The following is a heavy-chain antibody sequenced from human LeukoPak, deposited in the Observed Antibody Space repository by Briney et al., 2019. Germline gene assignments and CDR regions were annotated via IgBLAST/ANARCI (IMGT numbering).Heavy chain of an antibody. CDR1: GGSFSGYY. D-gene: IGHD6-19*01. J-gene: IGHJ4*02. Sequence: PSETLSLTCAVYGGSFSGYYWSWIRQPPGKGLEWIGEINHSGSTNYNPSLKSRVTISVDTSKNQFSLKLSSVTAADTAVYYCARDLVAGRGYFDYWGQGTLVTVSS. CDR3: ARDLVAGRGYFDY. CDR2: INHSGST. V-gene: IGHV4-34*01.